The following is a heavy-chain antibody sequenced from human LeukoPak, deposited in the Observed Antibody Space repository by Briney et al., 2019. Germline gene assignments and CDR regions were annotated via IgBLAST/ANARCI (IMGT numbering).Heavy chain of an antibody. J-gene: IGHJ4*02. CDR2: IGVSGSNT. V-gene: IGHV3-23*01. Sequence: GGSLRLSCAASGFPFSSYAMSRVRQAPGKGLEWVSAIGVSGSNTHYADSVKGRFTISRDNSKNTLYLQMTSLRVEDTAVYYCAPQLVPFAYWGQGTLVTVSS. D-gene: IGHD5-24*01. CDR1: GFPFSSYA. CDR3: APQLVPFAY.